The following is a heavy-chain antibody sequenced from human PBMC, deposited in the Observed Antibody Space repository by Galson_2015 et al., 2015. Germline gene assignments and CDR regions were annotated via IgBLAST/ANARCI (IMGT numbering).Heavy chain of an antibody. CDR1: GFTFSSLW. V-gene: IGHV3-7*01. J-gene: IGHJ2*01. CDR3: ARNFWYFDL. Sequence: SLRLSCAASGFTFSSLWMSWVRQAPGKGLEWVANIKEDGSEKYYVDSVKGRFTISRDNAKNSLHLQMNSLRAEDTAVYYCARNFWYFDLWGRGTLVTVSS. CDR2: IKEDGSEK.